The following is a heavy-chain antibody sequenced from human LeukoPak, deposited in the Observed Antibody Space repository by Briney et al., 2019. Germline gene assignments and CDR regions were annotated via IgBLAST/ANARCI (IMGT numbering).Heavy chain of an antibody. CDR1: GLIFSSYS. J-gene: IGHJ4*02. CDR3: ARDSNYYGGKRY. CDR2: ITGSGGNT. Sequence: WGSLRLSCAASGLIFSSYSMSWVRQAPGKGLEWVSVITGSGGNTYYADSVKGRFTISKDNSKNTVYLQMSSLRVDDTAVYYCARDSNYYGGKRYWGQGTLVTVSS. D-gene: IGHD4-23*01. V-gene: IGHV3-23*01.